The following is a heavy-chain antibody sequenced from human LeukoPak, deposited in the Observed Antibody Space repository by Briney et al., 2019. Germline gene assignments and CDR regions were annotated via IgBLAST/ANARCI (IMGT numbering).Heavy chain of an antibody. D-gene: IGHD2-2*01. V-gene: IGHV3-53*01. CDR3: ARAVVPPAVYFDF. J-gene: IGHJ4*02. CDR1: GFTVSSNY. Sequence: GGSLRLSCAASGFTVSSNYMSWVRQAPGKGLEWVSVIYSGGSTYYADSVKGRFTISRDDSKNTLYLQMNSLRAEDTAVYYCARAVVPPAVYFDFWGQGTLVTVSS. CDR2: IYSGGST.